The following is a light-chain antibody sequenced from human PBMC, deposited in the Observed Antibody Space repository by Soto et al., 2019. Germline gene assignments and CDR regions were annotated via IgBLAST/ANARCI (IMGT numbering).Light chain of an antibody. V-gene: IGKV1-5*03. CDR3: QQYYRLVT. Sequence: DIQMTQSPSTLSASLGDRVTITCRASQSISSWLAWYQQKPGKAPKLLIYKASSLESGVPSRFSGSGSGTEFTLTISSLQPDYSATYYCQQYYRLVTFGPGTKVEIK. CDR1: QSISSW. CDR2: KAS. J-gene: IGKJ3*01.